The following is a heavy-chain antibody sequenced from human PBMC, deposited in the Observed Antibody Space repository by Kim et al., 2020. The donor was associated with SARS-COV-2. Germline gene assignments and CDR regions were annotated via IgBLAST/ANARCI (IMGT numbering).Heavy chain of an antibody. CDR3: TREWGY. CDR2: IKQDGSKK. CDR1: GFNFSDSW. V-gene: IGHV3-7*01. D-gene: IGHD1-26*01. Sequence: GGSLRLSCAASGFNFSDSWMSWVRQAPGKGLEWVANIKQDGSKKHYVDSVKGRFTISRDNARSSLYLQINSLRAEDTAVYYCTREWGYWGQGTLVTVSS. J-gene: IGHJ4*02.